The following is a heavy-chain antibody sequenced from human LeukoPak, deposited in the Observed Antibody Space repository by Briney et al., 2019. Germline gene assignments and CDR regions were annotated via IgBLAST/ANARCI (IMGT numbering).Heavy chain of an antibody. CDR1: GGSISHYY. V-gene: IGHV4-4*07. J-gene: IGHJ3*02. D-gene: IGHD3-22*01. CDR2: LYTGGIT. CDR3: ATWSSGYYFDAFDI. Sequence: SETLSLTCTVSGGSISHYYWNWIRQSAGMRLEWIGRLYTGGITEYNPSLKSRVTMSVDTPKSQFSLEVRSVTAADTALYYCATWSSGYYFDAFDIWGQGTMVTVSS.